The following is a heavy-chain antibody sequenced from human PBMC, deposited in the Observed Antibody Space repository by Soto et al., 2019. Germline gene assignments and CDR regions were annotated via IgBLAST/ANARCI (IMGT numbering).Heavy chain of an antibody. CDR3: ARTPGGFGEFSYYYYGMDV. V-gene: IGHV5-51*01. CDR2: IYPGDSDT. D-gene: IGHD3-10*01. J-gene: IGHJ6*02. Sequence: PGKGLEWMGIIYPGDSDTRYSPYFQGQVTISADKSISTAYLQWSSLKASDTAMYYCARTPGGFGEFSYYYYGMDVWGQGTTVTVSS.